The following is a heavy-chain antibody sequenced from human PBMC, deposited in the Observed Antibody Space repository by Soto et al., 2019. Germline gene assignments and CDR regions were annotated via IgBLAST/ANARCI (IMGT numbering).Heavy chain of an antibody. CDR1: GFTFSDYY. CDR3: PRPTLLAYCGGDCYSGDAFDI. V-gene: IGHV3-11*01. D-gene: IGHD2-21*02. J-gene: IGHJ3*02. Sequence: GGSLRLSCAASGFTFSDYYMSWIRQAPGKGLEWVSYISSSGSTIYYADSVKGRFTISRDNAKNSLYLQMNSLRAEDTAVYYCPRPTLLAYCGGDCYSGDAFDIWGQGTMVTVSS. CDR2: ISSSGSTI.